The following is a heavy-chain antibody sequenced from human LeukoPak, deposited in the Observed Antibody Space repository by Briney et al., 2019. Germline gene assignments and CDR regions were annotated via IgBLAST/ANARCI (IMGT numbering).Heavy chain of an antibody. Sequence: GGSPRLSCAASGFTFSSYAMSWVRQAPGKGLEWVSAISGSGGSTYYADSVKGRFTISRDNSKNTLYLQMNSLRAEDTAVYYCARGGAILGDYYYGMDVWGQGTTVTVSS. V-gene: IGHV3-23*01. J-gene: IGHJ6*02. D-gene: IGHD4/OR15-4a*01. CDR3: ARGGAILGDYYYGMDV. CDR1: GFTFSSYA. CDR2: ISGSGGST.